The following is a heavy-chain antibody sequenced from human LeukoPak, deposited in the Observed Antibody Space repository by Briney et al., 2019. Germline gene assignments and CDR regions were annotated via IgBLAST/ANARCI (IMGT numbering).Heavy chain of an antibody. J-gene: IGHJ5*02. CDR2: IYYSGST. Sequence: NPSETLSLTCTVSGGSISSSSYYWGWIRQPPGKGLEWIGSIYYSGSTYYNPSLKSRVTISVDTSKNQFSLKLSSVTAADTAVYYCASGGYDFWSGWPPLYNWFDPWGQGTLVTVSS. CDR1: GGSISSSSYY. V-gene: IGHV4-39*01. CDR3: ASGGYDFWSGWPPLYNWFDP. D-gene: IGHD3-3*01.